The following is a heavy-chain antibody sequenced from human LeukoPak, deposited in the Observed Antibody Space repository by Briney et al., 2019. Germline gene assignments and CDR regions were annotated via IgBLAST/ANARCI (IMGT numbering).Heavy chain of an antibody. D-gene: IGHD1-1*01. CDR2: ISANDGKT. V-gene: IGHV1-18*01. CDR1: GYTFTSYG. J-gene: IGHJ4*02. Sequence: ASVNVSCKASGYTFTSYGISWVRQAPGQGLEWMGWISANDGKTHYSERHQGRVTMSTDTVTSTAYMELRSLRSDDTAVYYCARELHVERDDYWGQGTLVTVSS. CDR3: ARELHVERDDY.